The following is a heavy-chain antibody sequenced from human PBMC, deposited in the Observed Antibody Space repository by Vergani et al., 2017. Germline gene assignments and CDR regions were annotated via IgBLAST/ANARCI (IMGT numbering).Heavy chain of an antibody. V-gene: IGHV3-30*18. D-gene: IGHD2-21*01. Sequence: VQLVESGGGLVQPGGSLRLSCAASGFTFSSYGMHWVRQAPGKGLEWVAVISYDGSTKYYADSVKGRFTISRDNSKNTLYLQMNSLRAEDTAVYYCAKDCGKLPIPYGMDVGGQGPTVTVSS. J-gene: IGHJ6*02. CDR2: ISYDGSTK. CDR1: GFTFSSYG. CDR3: AKDCGKLPIPYGMDV.